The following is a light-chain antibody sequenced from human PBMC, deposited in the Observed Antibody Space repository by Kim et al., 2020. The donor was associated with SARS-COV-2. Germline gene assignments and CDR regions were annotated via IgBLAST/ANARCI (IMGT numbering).Light chain of an antibody. CDR1: RSVSSSY. V-gene: IGKV3-20*01. Sequence: LSPGERATLSCRASRSVSSSYLAWYQQKPGQAPRLLIYGASSRATGISDRFSGSGSGTDFTLTISRLEPEDFVVYYCQQYGSSPYTFGQGTKLEI. CDR2: GAS. J-gene: IGKJ2*01. CDR3: QQYGSSPYT.